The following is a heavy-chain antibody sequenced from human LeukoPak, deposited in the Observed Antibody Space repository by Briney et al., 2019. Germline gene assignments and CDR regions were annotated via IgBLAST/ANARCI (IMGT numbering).Heavy chain of an antibody. D-gene: IGHD5-12*01. J-gene: IGHJ6*03. CDR3: ARVPGVDYYYMDV. V-gene: IGHV1-69*13. Sequence: ASVKVSCKASGYTFTGYYMHWVRQAPGQGLEWMGGIIPIFGTANYAQKFQGRVTITADESTSTAYMELSSLRSEDTAVYYCARVPGVDYYYMDVWGKGTTVTVSS. CDR2: IIPIFGTA. CDR1: GYTFTGYY.